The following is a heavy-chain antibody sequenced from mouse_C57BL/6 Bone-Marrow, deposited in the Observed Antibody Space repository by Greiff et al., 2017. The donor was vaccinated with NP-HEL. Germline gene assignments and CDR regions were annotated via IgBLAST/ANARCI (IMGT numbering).Heavy chain of an antibody. J-gene: IGHJ4*01. V-gene: IGHV1-64*01. CDR1: GYTFTSYW. CDR3: ARRLWNYYAMDY. CDR2: IHPNSGST. Sequence: QVQLQQPGAELVKPGASVKLSCKASGYTFTSYWMHWVKQRPGQGLEWIGMIHPNSGSTNYNEKFKSKATLTVDKSSSTAYMQLSSLTSEYSAVYYCARRLWNYYAMDYWGQGTSVTVSS. D-gene: IGHD1-1*02.